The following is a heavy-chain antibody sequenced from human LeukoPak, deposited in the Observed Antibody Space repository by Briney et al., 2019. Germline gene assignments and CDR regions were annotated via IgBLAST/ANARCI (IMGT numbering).Heavy chain of an antibody. D-gene: IGHD1-26*01. CDR1: GFTFSSYW. J-gene: IGHJ6*03. CDR2: IKQDGSEK. Sequence: GGSLRLSCAASGFTFSSYWMSWVRQAPGKGLEWVANIKQDGSEKYYVDSVKGRFTISRDNAKNSLYLQMNSLRAEDTAVYYCARGQVSGSGGYYYYYYMDVWGKGTTVTVSS. CDR3: ARGQVSGSGGYYYYYYMDV. V-gene: IGHV3-7*04.